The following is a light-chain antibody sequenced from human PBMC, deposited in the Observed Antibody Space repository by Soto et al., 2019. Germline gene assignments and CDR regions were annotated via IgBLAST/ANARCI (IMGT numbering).Light chain of an antibody. Sequence: QSALTQPASVSGSPGQSITISCTGTSSDVGGYNYVSWYQQHPGKAPKHMIYDVSNRPSGVSNRFSGSKSGNTASLTISGLQAEDEADYYCSSYTSSTTSSFGTGTKLTVL. CDR2: DVS. J-gene: IGLJ1*01. CDR1: SSDVGGYNY. CDR3: SSYTSSTTSS. V-gene: IGLV2-14*03.